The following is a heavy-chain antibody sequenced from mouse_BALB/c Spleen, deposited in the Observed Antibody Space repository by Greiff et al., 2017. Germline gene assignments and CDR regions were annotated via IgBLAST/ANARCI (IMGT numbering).Heavy chain of an antibody. J-gene: IGHJ4*01. CDR2: IYPGNCDT. Sequence: EVQLQQSGTVLARPGASVKMSCKASGFSFTSYWMHWVKQRPGQGLEWIGAIYPGNCDTSYNQKFKGKAKLTAVTSASTAYMELSSLTNEDSAVYYCTREGYLLWLRDYAMDDWGEGTSVTVSS. CDR1: GFSFTSYW. CDR3: TREGYLLWLRDYAMDD. D-gene: IGHD2-2*01. V-gene: IGHV1-5*01.